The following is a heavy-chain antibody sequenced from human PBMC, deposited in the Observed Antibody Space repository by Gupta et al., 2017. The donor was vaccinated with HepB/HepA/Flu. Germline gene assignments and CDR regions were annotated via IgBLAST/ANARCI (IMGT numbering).Heavy chain of an antibody. J-gene: IGHJ4*02. V-gene: IGHV1-18*01. CDR2: GNT. CDR3: AREARARGPVPGDVDY. Sequence: GNTNYAQKLQGRVTMTTDTSTSTAYMELRSLRSDDTAVYYCAREARARGPVPGDVDYWGQGTLVTVSS. D-gene: IGHD7-27*01.